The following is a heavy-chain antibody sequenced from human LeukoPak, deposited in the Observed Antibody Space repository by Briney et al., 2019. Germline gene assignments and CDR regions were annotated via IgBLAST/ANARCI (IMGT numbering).Heavy chain of an antibody. Sequence: GGSLRLSCAASGFTFRSYWMSWLRQPPGKGPEWVANIRQDGNEKYYMDSVKGRFTISRDNAKKSLYLQMNSLRADDTAMYYCARDFSAQVPVTIHDNWFDPWGEGTLVIVSS. CDR2: IRQDGNEK. CDR1: GFTFRSYW. D-gene: IGHD2-2*01. CDR3: ARDFSAQVPVTIHDNWFDP. J-gene: IGHJ5*02. V-gene: IGHV3-7*01.